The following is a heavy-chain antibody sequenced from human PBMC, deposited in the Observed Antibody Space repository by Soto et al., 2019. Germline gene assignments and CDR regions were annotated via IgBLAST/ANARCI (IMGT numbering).Heavy chain of an antibody. D-gene: IGHD3-10*01. CDR1: GGSISSYY. CDR2: IYYSGST. Sequence: PSETLSLTCTVSGGSISSYYWSWIRQPPGKGLEWIGYIYYSGSTNYNPPLKSRVTISVDTSKNQFSLKLSSVTAADTAVYYCARQRGANPYYYGSEPPEEGMDAFDIWGQGTMVTVSS. V-gene: IGHV4-59*01. J-gene: IGHJ3*02. CDR3: ARQRGANPYYYGSEPPEEGMDAFDI.